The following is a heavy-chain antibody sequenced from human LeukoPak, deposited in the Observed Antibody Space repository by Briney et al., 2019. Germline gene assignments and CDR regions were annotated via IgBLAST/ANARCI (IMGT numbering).Heavy chain of an antibody. D-gene: IGHD1-26*01. J-gene: IGHJ5*02. V-gene: IGHV4-59*01. Sequence: PSETLSLTCTDSSASIGSYYWGGIRQTPGKGLECIGYVHYAEAATYNSSLQSRVTISVDTSTNSFSLRLHSVTAADTAVYYCARVGGSYYGGFWFDPWGQGTLVTVSS. CDR1: SASIGSYY. CDR2: VHYAEAA. CDR3: ARVGGSYYGGFWFDP.